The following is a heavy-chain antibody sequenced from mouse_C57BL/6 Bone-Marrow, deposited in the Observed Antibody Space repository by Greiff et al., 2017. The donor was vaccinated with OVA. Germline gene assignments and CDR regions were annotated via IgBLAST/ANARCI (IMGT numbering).Heavy chain of an antibody. V-gene: IGHV1-26*01. CDR1: GYTFTDYY. J-gene: IGHJ2*01. CDR2: INPNNGGT. D-gene: IGHD3-2*02. Sequence: EVKLQQSGPELVKPGASVNISCKASGYTFTDYYMNWVKQSHGKSLEWIGDINPNNGGTSYNQKFKGKATLTVDKSSSTAYMELRSLTSEDSAVYYCARDSSGPYYLDYWGQGTTLTVSS. CDR3: ARDSSGPYYLDY.